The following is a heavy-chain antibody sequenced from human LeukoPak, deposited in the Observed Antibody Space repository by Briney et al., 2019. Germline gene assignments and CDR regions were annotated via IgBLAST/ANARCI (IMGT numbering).Heavy chain of an antibody. J-gene: IGHJ4*02. CDR2: ISSNGGST. D-gene: IGHD4-17*01. Sequence: GGSLRLSCSASGFTFSSYAMHWVRQAPGKGLEYVSSISSNGGSTYSADSVKGRFTISRDNSKNTLYLQMSSLRAEDTAVYYCARGGTVTIPDYWGQGTLVTVSA. CDR3: ARGGTVTIPDY. V-gene: IGHV3-64D*09. CDR1: GFTFSSYA.